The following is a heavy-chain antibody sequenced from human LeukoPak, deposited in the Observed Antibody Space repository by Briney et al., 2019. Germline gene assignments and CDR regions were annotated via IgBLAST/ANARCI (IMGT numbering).Heavy chain of an antibody. CDR3: ARGIIPAAKTYFDY. CDR1: GGSFSGYY. Sequence: PSETLSLTCAVYGGSFSGYYWSWIRQPPGKGLEWIGEINHSGSTNYNPSLKSRVTISVDTSKNQFSLKLSSVPAADTAVYYCARGIIPAAKTYFDYWGQGTLVTVSS. V-gene: IGHV4-34*01. CDR2: INHSGST. J-gene: IGHJ4*02. D-gene: IGHD2-2*01.